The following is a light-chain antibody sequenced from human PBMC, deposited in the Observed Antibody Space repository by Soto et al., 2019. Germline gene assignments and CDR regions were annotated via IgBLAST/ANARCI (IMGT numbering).Light chain of an antibody. CDR3: QQSYSTPQT. Sequence: IHLTQSPSSLSPSVGDRVTITCRASQSISSYLNWYKQKPGKAPKXXIYAASSLQSGVPSRFSGSGSGTDFTLTISSLKPEDFETYYCQQSYSTPQTFGQGTKVDIK. J-gene: IGKJ1*01. V-gene: IGKV1-39*01. CDR2: AAS. CDR1: QSISSY.